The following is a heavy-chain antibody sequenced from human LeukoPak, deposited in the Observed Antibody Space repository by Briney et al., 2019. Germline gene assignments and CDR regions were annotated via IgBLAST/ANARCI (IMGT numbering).Heavy chain of an antibody. CDR1: GFTFRSYD. CDR3: ARSVPYYFGSGSYIDY. V-gene: IGHV3-33*08. D-gene: IGHD3-10*01. CDR2: IWYEGSNK. J-gene: IGHJ4*02. Sequence: GGSLRLSCAASGFTFRSYDMNWVRQAPGKGLDWVALIWYEGSNKYYGDSVKGRFTISRDNSKNTLYLQMNSLRAEDTAVYYCARSVPYYFGSGSYIDYWDQGTLVTVSS.